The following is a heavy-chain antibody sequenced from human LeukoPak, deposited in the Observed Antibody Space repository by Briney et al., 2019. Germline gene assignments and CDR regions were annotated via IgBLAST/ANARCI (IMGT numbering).Heavy chain of an antibody. Sequence: GGSLRLSCAASGFTVSSNYMSWVRQAPGKGLEWVSVIYSGGSTYYADSVKGRFTVSRDNSKNTLYLQMNSLRAEDTAVYYCARGYLSQWMAQGLVVFDLWGGGTGVRVS. CDR1: GFTVSSNY. V-gene: IGHV3-53*01. CDR2: IYSGGST. D-gene: IGHD6-19*01. CDR3: ARGYLSQWMAQGLVVFDL. J-gene: IGHJ3*01.